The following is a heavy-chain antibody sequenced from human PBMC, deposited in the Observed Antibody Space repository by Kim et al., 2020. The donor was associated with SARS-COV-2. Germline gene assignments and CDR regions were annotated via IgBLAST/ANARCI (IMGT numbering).Heavy chain of an antibody. V-gene: IGHV3-48*02. Sequence: FGKDRFTVSRDNARDSLYLQMNSLREDDTAVYYCARIPGDSDSDSYFDLWGRGTLVTVSS. J-gene: IGHJ2*01. D-gene: IGHD4-4*01. CDR3: ARIPGDSDSDSYFDL.